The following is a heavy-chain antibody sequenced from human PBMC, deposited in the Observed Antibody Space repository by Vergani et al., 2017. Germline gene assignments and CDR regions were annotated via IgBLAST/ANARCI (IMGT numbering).Heavy chain of an antibody. V-gene: IGHV4-59*01. CDR2: IYDSGDT. CDR3: ARGAVWWLRQIDS. Sequence: QVQLQESGPGLVKPSETLSLTCSVSGDSMNTYYWTWIRQPPGKGLEWIGYIYDSGDTKYNPSLKSRVTMSLDTSKNQFSLNLDSVTAADTAVYYCARGAVWWLRQIDSWGQGTLVTVSS. D-gene: IGHD2-21*01. CDR1: GDSMNTYY. J-gene: IGHJ4*02.